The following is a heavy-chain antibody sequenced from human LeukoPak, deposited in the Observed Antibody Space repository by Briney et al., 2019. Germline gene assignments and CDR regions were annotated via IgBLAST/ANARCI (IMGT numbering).Heavy chain of an antibody. Sequence: SVKVSCKASGGTFSSYTISWVRQAPGQGLEWMGRFIPILGIANYAQKFQGRVTITADKSTSTAYMELSSLRSEDTAVYYCARAEVYYYGMDVWGQGTTVTVSS. J-gene: IGHJ6*02. CDR1: GGTFSSYT. V-gene: IGHV1-69*02. CDR3: ARAEVYYYGMDV. CDR2: FIPILGIA.